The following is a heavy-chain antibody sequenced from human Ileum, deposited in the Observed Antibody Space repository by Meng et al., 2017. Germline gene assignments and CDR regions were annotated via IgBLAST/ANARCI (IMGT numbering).Heavy chain of an antibody. CDR2: ISWSSDRI. J-gene: IGHJ3*01. CDR1: GFTFDAYA. CDR3: ARDSPPTLSHGFHF. V-gene: IGHV3-9*01. Sequence: SLKISCSASGFTFDAYAMHWVRQAPGKGLEWVAGISWSSDRISYADPVKGRFTISRDNTKSSLYLQMNSLGPEDTALYFCARDSPPTLSHGFHFWGQGTMVTVSS.